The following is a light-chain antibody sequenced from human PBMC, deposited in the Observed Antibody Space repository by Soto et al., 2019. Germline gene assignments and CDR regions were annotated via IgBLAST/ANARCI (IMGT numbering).Light chain of an antibody. V-gene: IGKV1-12*01. J-gene: IGKJ4*01. Sequence: DIQMTQSPSSVPASVGDGVTITCRASQSIASWLTWYQQKPGKAPKVLIYAASRLQSGVPSRFSGSESGTTFTLTITNLQPEDFATYYCQQASSFPLTFGGGTKVDIK. CDR1: QSIASW. CDR3: QQASSFPLT. CDR2: AAS.